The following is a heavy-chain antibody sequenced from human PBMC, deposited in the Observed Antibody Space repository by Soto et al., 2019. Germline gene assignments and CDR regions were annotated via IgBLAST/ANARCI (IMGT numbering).Heavy chain of an antibody. CDR3: ARDPPGYSSSWYLTYYYYGMDV. D-gene: IGHD6-13*01. J-gene: IGHJ6*02. CDR2: MNPNSGNT. CDR1: GYTFTSYD. Sequence: QVQLVQSGAEVKKPGASVKVSCKASGYTFTSYDINWVRQATGQGLEWMGWMNPNSGNTGYAQKFQGRVTMTRNTSRSTAYMELTSLRSEDTAVYYCARDPPGYSSSWYLTYYYYGMDVWGQGTTVTVSS. V-gene: IGHV1-8*01.